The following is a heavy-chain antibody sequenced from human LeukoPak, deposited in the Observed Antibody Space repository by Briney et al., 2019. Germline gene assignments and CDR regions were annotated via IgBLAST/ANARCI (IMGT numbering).Heavy chain of an antibody. D-gene: IGHD3-9*01. CDR3: ARGGLRYSSFDY. J-gene: IGHJ4*02. CDR1: GGSISSGDYY. CDR2: IYYSGST. Sequence: PSQTLSLTCTVSGGSISSGDYYWSWIRQPPGKGLEWIGYIYYSGSTYYNPSLKSRVTISVDTSKNQFSLKLSSVTAADTAVYFCARGGLRYSSFDYWGQGTLVTVSS. V-gene: IGHV4-30-4*08.